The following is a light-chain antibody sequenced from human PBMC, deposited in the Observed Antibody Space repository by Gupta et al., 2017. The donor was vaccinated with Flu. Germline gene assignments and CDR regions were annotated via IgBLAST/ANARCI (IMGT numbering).Light chain of an antibody. J-gene: IGKJ1*01. CDR3: QQRDDRRWA. Sequence: EIVLTQSPATLSLSPGERATLSCRASPSVSRSLAWYQQKPGQAPRLLIDDASNRAAGIPARFSGGGSGTDFTLTIGSLEPEDSAVYYCQQRDDRRWAFGQGTKVEI. CDR1: PSVSRS. CDR2: DAS. V-gene: IGKV3-11*01.